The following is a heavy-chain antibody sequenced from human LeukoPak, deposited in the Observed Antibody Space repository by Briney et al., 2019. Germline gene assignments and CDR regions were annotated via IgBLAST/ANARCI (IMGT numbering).Heavy chain of an antibody. Sequence: SETPSLTCTVSGGSISPYWWSWIRQSPGKGLEWIGYIYYSGSTRYNPSLKSRVTISVDTSKNQFSLKMTSVTAADTAVYYCARTIADGSADHWGQGTLVTVSS. CDR2: IYYSGST. CDR1: GGSISPYW. J-gene: IGHJ4*02. V-gene: IGHV4-59*01. CDR3: ARTIADGSADH. D-gene: IGHD3-10*01.